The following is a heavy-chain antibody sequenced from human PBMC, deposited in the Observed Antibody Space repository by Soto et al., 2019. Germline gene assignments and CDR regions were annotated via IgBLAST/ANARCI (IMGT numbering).Heavy chain of an antibody. CDR1: GGTFSSYA. Sequence: QVQLVQSGAEVKKPGSSVKVSCKASGGTFSSYAISWVRQAPGQGLEWMGGIIPIFGTANYAQKFQGRVTMTADESTSTAYMDLSSLRSEDTAVYYCARDRSSRDGYNFDAFDIWGQGTMVTVSS. CDR2: IIPIFGTA. D-gene: IGHD5-12*01. J-gene: IGHJ3*02. CDR3: ARDRSSRDGYNFDAFDI. V-gene: IGHV1-69*12.